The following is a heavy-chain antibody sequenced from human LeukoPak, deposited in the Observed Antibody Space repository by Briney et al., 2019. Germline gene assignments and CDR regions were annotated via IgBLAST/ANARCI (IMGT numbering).Heavy chain of an antibody. Sequence: SETLSLTCAVYGGSFSGYYWSWIRQPPGKGLEWIGEINHSGSTNYNPSLNSRVTISVDTSKNQFSLKLSSVTAADTAVYYCARFISWFGGTTRSRWFDPWGQGTLVTVSS. D-gene: IGHD3-10*01. J-gene: IGHJ5*02. CDR3: ARFISWFGGTTRSRWFDP. CDR2: INHSGST. V-gene: IGHV4-34*01. CDR1: GGSFSGYY.